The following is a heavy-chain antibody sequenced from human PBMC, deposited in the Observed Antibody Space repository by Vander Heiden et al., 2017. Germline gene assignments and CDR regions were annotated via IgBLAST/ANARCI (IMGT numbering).Heavy chain of an antibody. Sequence: PGGSLRLPCSASGFSFSSYWMTWVRQAPGKGLEWVANINQDGSEKHYVDSVKGRFTMSRDNAKNSLYLQMKRLRAEDTAVFYCARGAGEIDFWGQGNLVTVSS. CDR3: ARGAGEIDF. CDR1: GFSFSSYW. D-gene: IGHD2-21*01. CDR2: INQDGSEK. J-gene: IGHJ4*02. V-gene: IGHV3-7*01.